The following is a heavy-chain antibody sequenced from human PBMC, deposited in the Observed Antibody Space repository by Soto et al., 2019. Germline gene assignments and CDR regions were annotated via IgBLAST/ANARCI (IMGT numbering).Heavy chain of an antibody. V-gene: IGHV4-34*01. D-gene: IGHD3-10*01. J-gene: IGHJ4*02. CDR1: GGSFCGYY. CDR3: ARGRTYHYGSGSYYSPYPHFDY. Sequence: SETLSLTCAVYGGSFCGYYWSWIRQPPGKGLEWIGEINHSGSTNYNPSLKSRVTISVDTSKNQFSLKLSSVTAADTAVYYCARGRTYHYGSGSYYSPYPHFDYWSQGTLVTVSS. CDR2: INHSGST.